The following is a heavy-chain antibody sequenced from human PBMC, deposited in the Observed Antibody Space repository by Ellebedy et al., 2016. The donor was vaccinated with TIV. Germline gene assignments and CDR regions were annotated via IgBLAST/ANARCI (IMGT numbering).Heavy chain of an antibody. CDR3: ARVVAYCGGDCYSIGFGAFDI. J-gene: IGHJ3*02. D-gene: IGHD2-21*02. Sequence: AASVKVSCKASGYTFTSYAMHWVRQAPGQRLEWMGWINAGNGNTKYSQKFQGRVTITRDTSASTAYMELSSLRSEDTAVYYCARVVAYCGGDCYSIGFGAFDIWGQGTMVTVSS. CDR2: INAGNGNT. V-gene: IGHV1-3*01. CDR1: GYTFTSYA.